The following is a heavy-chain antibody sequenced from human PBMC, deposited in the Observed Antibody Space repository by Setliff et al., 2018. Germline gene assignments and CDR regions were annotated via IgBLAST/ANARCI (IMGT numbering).Heavy chain of an antibody. CDR3: ARLTFGSGRFDT. D-gene: IGHD3-16*01. CDR1: VDSISSGSHY. Sequence: TSETLSLTCTVSVDSISSGSHYWSWIRQPAGMGLEWIGQIHTSGSTNYSPSLKSRVTITIDTSKNHFSLKLNSVTATDTALYYCARLTFGSGRFDTWGQGTLVTVSS. J-gene: IGHJ5*02. CDR2: IHTSGST. V-gene: IGHV4-61*09.